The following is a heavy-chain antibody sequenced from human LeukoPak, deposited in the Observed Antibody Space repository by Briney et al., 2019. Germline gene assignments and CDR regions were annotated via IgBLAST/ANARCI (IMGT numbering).Heavy chain of an antibody. V-gene: IGHV1-18*01. Sequence: ASVKVSCKVSGYTFTSYGISWVRQAPGQGLEWMGWISAYNGNTNYAQKLQGRVTMTTDTSTSTAHMELRSLRSDDTAVYYCARDSAPGGGWELRDYWGQGTLVTVSS. CDR3: ARDSAPGGGWELRDY. D-gene: IGHD1-26*01. CDR2: ISAYNGNT. CDR1: GYTFTSYG. J-gene: IGHJ4*02.